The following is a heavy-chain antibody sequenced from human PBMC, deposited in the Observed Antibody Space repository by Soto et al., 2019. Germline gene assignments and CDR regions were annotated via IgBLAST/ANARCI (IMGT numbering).Heavy chain of an antibody. CDR2: ISGSGGST. J-gene: IGHJ6*02. CDR3: AKDPSDFWSGLPIYYYYGMDV. D-gene: IGHD3-3*01. Sequence: EVQLLESGGGLVQPGGSLRLSCAASGFTFSSYAMSWVRQAPGKGLEWVSAISGSGGSTYYADSVKRRFSISRDNSKNTLYLQMNSLRAEDTAVYYCAKDPSDFWSGLPIYYYYGMDVWGQGTTVTVSS. V-gene: IGHV3-23*01. CDR1: GFTFSSYA.